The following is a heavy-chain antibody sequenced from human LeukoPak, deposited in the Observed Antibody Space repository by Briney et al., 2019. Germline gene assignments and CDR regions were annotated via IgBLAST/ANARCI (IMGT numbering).Heavy chain of an antibody. CDR3: AKGTSWYFFYFDY. V-gene: IGHV3-9*01. D-gene: IGHD6-13*01. J-gene: IGHJ4*02. CDR2: ISWNSGSI. Sequence: GGSLRLSCAASEFTFDDYAMHWVRQAPGKGLEWVSGISWNSGSIGYADSVKGRFTISRDNAKNSLYLQMNSLRAEDTALYYCAKGTSWYFFYFDYWGQGTLVTVSS. CDR1: EFTFDDYA.